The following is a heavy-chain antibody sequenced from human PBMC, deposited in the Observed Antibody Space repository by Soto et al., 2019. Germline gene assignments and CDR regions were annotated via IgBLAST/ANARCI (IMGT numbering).Heavy chain of an antibody. CDR3: ARGAAGTRVFDY. D-gene: IGHD6-13*01. CDR1: GFTFGDYA. V-gene: IGHV3-21*01. Sequence: EVQLVESGGGLVQPGRSLRLSCTASGFTFGDYAMSWVRQAPGKGLEWVSSISSSSSYIYYADSVKGRFTISRDNAKNSLYLQMNSLRAEDTAVYYCARGAAGTRVFDYWGQGTLVTVSS. J-gene: IGHJ4*02. CDR2: ISSSSSYI.